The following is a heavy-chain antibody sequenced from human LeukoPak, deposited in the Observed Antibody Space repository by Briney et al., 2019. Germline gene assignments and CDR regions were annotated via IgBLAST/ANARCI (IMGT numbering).Heavy chain of an antibody. CDR3: AKGRGAFDI. V-gene: IGHV3-30*18. Sequence: GGSLRLSCVASGFTFSSYGMHWVRQAPGKGLEWVAVISNDGSNKYYADSVKGRFTISRDNPKNTLYLQMNSLRAEDTAVYYCAKGRGAFDICGQGTMVTVSS. D-gene: IGHD3-10*01. CDR2: ISNDGSNK. CDR1: GFTFSSYG. J-gene: IGHJ3*02.